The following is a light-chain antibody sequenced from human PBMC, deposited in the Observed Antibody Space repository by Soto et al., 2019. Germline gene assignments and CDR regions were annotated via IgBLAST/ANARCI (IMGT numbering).Light chain of an antibody. J-gene: IGLJ3*02. CDR1: SSDVGGYNY. V-gene: IGLV2-8*01. CDR2: EVT. Sequence: QSALTQPPSASGSPGQSVTISCTGTSSDVGGYNYVSWYQQYPGRAPKLMIYEVTTRPSGVPDRFSGSKSGNTASLTVSGLPAEDEADYYCSSYAASNNFYFVFGGGTKLTVL. CDR3: SSYAASNNFYFV.